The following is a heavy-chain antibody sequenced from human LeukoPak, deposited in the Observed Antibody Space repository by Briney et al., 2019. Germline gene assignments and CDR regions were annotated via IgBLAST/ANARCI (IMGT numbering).Heavy chain of an antibody. CDR2: IYPSGST. V-gene: IGHV4-61*02. J-gene: IGHJ3*02. Sequence: SETLSLTCTVSGDSISNAAYYWSWIRQSAGKGLEWIGRIYPSGSTNYNPSLKSRVTMSIDTSKNHFSLNLTSVTAADTAIYYRARDVRVAGFDIWGQGTMVTVSS. CDR1: GDSISNAAYY. CDR3: ARDVRVAGFDI. D-gene: IGHD3-3*01.